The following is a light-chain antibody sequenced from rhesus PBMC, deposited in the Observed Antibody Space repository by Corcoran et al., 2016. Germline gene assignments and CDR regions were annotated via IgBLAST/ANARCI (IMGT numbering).Light chain of an antibody. J-gene: IGLJ1*01. Sequence: SYDLTQPRSVSVSPGQTASISCGADHIGRKNVHWYQQRPARAPVLVIFYDDARPSGIPERFSGSNSGSTATMTISGVEAGDEADYYCQIWDSTTDHYIFGGGTRLTVL. CDR2: YDD. CDR3: QIWDSTTDHYI. V-gene: IGLV3-36*02. CDR1: HIGRKN.